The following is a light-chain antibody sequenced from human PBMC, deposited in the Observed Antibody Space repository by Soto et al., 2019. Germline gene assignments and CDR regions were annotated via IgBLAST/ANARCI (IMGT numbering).Light chain of an antibody. CDR2: EVS. V-gene: IGLV2-14*01. CDR3: SSYTDTSARYV. CDR1: SSDIGGYNY. Sequence: QSVLTQPASVSGSPGQSITISCTGTSSDIGGYNYVSWYQHHPGKAPKLMIYEVSNRPSRVSSRFSGSKSGNTASLTISGLQAEDEADYFCSSYTDTSARYVFGTGTKLTVL. J-gene: IGLJ1*01.